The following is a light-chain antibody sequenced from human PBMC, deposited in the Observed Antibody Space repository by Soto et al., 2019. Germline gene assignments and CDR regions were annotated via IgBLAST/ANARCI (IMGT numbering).Light chain of an antibody. CDR1: QSVSSH. V-gene: IGKV3-20*01. Sequence: EILMTLSPATVSVSPGERATLSCRASQSVSSHLAWYQEKPGQAPRLLIYGASSRATGIPDRFSGSGSGTDFTLTISRLEPEDVVVYYCQQYGSSPPLTFGGGTKVDIK. CDR3: QQYGSSPPLT. J-gene: IGKJ4*01. CDR2: GAS.